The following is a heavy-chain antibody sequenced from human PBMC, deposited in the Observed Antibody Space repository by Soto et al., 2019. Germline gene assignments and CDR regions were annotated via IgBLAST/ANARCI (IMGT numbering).Heavy chain of an antibody. D-gene: IGHD3-10*01. Sequence: QVQLVESGGGVVQPGRSLRLSCAASGFTVCSYGMHWVRQAPGKGLEWVAVLSRDGGTKYYADSVKGRFTISKDNSRNTLFLEMNSLRGDDMAVYYCTGEVASGYWGQGTLVTVSS. V-gene: IGHV3-30*03. CDR3: TGEVASGY. CDR2: LSRDGGTK. J-gene: IGHJ4*02. CDR1: GFTVCSYG.